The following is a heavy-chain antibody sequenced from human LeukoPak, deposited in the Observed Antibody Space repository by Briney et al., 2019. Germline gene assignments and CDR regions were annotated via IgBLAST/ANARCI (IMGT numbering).Heavy chain of an antibody. CDR2: VYYSGST. CDR1: GGSISSGGYY. D-gene: IGHD3-9*01. Sequence: SETLSLTCTVSGGSISSGGYYWSWIRQPPGKGLEWIGYVYYSGSTNYNPSLKSRVTISVDTSKSQFSLKLSSVTAADTAVYYCARGSPHYDILTGYSNFDYWGQGTLVTVSS. CDR3: ARGSPHYDILTGYSNFDY. J-gene: IGHJ4*02. V-gene: IGHV4-61*08.